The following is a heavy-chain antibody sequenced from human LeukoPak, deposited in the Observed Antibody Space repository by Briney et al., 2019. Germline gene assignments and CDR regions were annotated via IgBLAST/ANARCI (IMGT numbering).Heavy chain of an antibody. CDR3: ARQGITMVRGVVPYYYYGMDV. D-gene: IGHD3-10*01. CDR2: IYPGDSDT. Sequence: GESLKISCKVSGYSFTSYWIGWVRQMPGRGLEWMGIIYPGDSDTRYSPSFQGQVTISADKSISTAYLQWSSLKASDTAMYYCARQGITMVRGVVPYYYYGMDVWGQGTTVTVSS. V-gene: IGHV5-51*01. CDR1: GYSFTSYW. J-gene: IGHJ6*02.